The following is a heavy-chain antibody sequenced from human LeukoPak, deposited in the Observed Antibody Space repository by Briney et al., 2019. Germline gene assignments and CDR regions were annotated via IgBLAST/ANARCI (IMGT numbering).Heavy chain of an antibody. CDR3: ATDYYYDSSGSYYTVDY. D-gene: IGHD3-22*01. J-gene: IGHJ4*02. V-gene: IGHV1-24*01. Sequence: GASVKVSCKVSGYTLTELSMHWVRQAPGKGLELKGGFDPEDGETFYAQKFQGRVTMTEDTSTDTAYMELSSLRSEDTAVYYCATDYYYDSSGSYYTVDYWGQGTLVTVSS. CDR1: GYTLTELS. CDR2: FDPEDGET.